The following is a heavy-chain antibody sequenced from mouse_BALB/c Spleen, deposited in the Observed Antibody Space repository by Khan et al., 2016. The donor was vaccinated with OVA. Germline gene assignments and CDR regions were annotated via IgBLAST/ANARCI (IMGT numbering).Heavy chain of an antibody. J-gene: IGHJ2*01. Sequence: QVQLQQSGAELAKPGASVKMSCKASGYTFINYWILWVKQRPGQGLEWIGYINPSTGYTKYNQNFKDKATLTTDKSSSTAYMQLSSLTSEDSAVYYCARRGQRWDFDYWGQGTTLTVSS. V-gene: IGHV1-7*01. D-gene: IGHD1-1*01. CDR2: INPSTGYT. CDR3: ARRGQRWDFDY. CDR1: GYTFINYW.